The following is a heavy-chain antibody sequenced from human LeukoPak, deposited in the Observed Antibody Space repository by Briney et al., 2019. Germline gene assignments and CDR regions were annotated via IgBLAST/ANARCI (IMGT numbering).Heavy chain of an antibody. Sequence: PGGSLRLSCAASGFTFSSYSMNWVRQAPGKGLEWVSSISSSSYIYYADSVKGRFTISRDNAKNSLYLQVNSLRAEDTAVYYCARDRGSSWYLGILYWGQGTLVTVSS. V-gene: IGHV3-21*01. CDR3: ARDRGSSWYLGILY. J-gene: IGHJ4*02. CDR2: ISSSSYI. CDR1: GFTFSSYS. D-gene: IGHD6-13*01.